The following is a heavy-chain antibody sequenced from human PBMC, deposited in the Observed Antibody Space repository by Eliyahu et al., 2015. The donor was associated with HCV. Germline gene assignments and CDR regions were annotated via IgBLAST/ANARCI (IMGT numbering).Heavy chain of an antibody. J-gene: IGHJ4*02. Sequence: EVHLVESGGGLVQPGGSLRVSCAASGFTFSSYWMHWVRQAPGKGLESVANIKEDGSEKNYVDSVKGRFSISRDNAKNSLYLQMNSLRAEDTAVYYCARVRAHSPYDSLDYWGQGTLVTVSS. D-gene: IGHD5-12*01. CDR3: ARVRAHSPYDSLDY. CDR1: GFTFSSYW. CDR2: IKEDGSEK. V-gene: IGHV3-7*01.